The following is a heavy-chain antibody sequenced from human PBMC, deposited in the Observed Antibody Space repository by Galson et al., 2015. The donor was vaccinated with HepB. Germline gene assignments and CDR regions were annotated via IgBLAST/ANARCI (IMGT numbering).Heavy chain of an antibody. J-gene: IGHJ3*01. D-gene: IGHD2-8*01. CDR1: GFDFPTHW. V-gene: IGHV5-51*03. CDR3: ARPQPTVVSPANALDG. Sequence: QSGAEVKKPGDSLKISCKTSGFDFPTHWIAWVRQRPGKGLEWMGIIFPGDSDSIYSPSFEGQVTMSVDKSISTAYLHWGSLKASDTAVYYCARPQPTVVSPANALDGWGQGTMVIVSS. CDR2: IFPGDSDS.